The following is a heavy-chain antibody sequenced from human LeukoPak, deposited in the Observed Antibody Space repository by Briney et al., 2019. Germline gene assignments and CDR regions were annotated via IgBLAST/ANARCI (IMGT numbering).Heavy chain of an antibody. J-gene: IGHJ4*02. D-gene: IGHD6-19*01. CDR1: GYTFTNCA. CDR3: ARDGDSGWSTNRFDY. CDR2: INTNTGNP. V-gene: IGHV7-4-1*02. Sequence: GASVKVSCKASGYTFTNCAMHWVRQAPGQRLEWMGWINTNTGNPTYAQGFTGRFVFSLDTSVSTAYLQISSLKAEDTAVYYCARDGDSGWSTNRFDYWGQGTLVTVSS.